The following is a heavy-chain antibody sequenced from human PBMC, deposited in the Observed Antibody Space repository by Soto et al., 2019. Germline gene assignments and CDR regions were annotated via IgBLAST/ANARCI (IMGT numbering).Heavy chain of an antibody. CDR3: AIRGVGATKGVYFDY. CDR1: GYTFTSYG. Sequence: ASVKVSCKASGYTFTSYGISWVRQSPGQGLEWMGWISAYNGNTNYAQKLQGRVTMTTDTSTSTAYMELRSLRSDDTAAYYCAIRGVGATKGVYFDYWGQGTLVTVSS. CDR2: ISAYNGNT. J-gene: IGHJ4*02. D-gene: IGHD1-26*01. V-gene: IGHV1-18*01.